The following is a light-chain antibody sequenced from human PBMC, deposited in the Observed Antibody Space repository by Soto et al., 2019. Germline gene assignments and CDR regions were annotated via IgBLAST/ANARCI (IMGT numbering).Light chain of an antibody. J-gene: IGKJ1*01. CDR3: QQAYDIPRT. CDR1: QRIRTS. CDR2: AAS. Sequence: DIQMTQSPSSLSASIGDRVTITCRASQRIRTSLNWYQHKPGKAPKLLIYAASSLESGVPSRFSGSGSGTGFSLSISSLQPEDFATYYCQQAYDIPRTFGQGTKVDIK. V-gene: IGKV1-39*01.